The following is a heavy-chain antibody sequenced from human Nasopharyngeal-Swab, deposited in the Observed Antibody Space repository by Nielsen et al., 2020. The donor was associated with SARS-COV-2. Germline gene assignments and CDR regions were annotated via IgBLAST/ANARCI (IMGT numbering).Heavy chain of an antibody. CDR2: ISWNSGST. Sequence: SLKISCAASGFTFDDYAMHWVRQAPGKGLEWVSGISWNSGSTGYADSVKGRFTISRDNAKNSLYLQMNSLRAEDTDLYYCAKALVPGYYYYYMDVWGKGTTVTVSS. V-gene: IGHV3-9*01. CDR3: AKALVPGYYYYYMDV. D-gene: IGHD2-2*01. CDR1: GFTFDDYA. J-gene: IGHJ6*03.